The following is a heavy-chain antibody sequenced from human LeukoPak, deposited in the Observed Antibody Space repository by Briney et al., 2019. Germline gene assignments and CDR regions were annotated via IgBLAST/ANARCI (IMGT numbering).Heavy chain of an antibody. J-gene: IGHJ4*02. CDR3: ASLFLEWLLHDY. D-gene: IGHD3-3*01. V-gene: IGHV4-30-4*08. CDR1: GRSISSGYYY. Sequence: SQTLSLTCTVSGRSISSGYYYWSWIRQPPGKGLEWIGYIYYSGSTYYNPSLKSRVTISVDTSKNQFSLKLSSVTAADTAVYYCASLFLEWLLHDYWGQGTLATVSS. CDR2: IYYSGST.